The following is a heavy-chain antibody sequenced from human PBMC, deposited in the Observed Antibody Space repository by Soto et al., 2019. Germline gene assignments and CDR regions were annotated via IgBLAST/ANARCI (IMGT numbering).Heavy chain of an antibody. D-gene: IGHD1-1*01. CDR3: ARVETGVGASDI. V-gene: IGHV3-33*01. J-gene: IGHJ3*02. CDR2: SWVDGTNQ. Sequence: QVQLVESGGGVVQPGRSLRLSCAASGFRFHGYGMQWVRQAPGRGLEWVAVSWVDGTNQYYADSMQGRFIISRDNSKNTLYLQMNSLRAEDTAVYYCARVETGVGASDIWGQGAVVTVSS. CDR1: GFRFHGYG.